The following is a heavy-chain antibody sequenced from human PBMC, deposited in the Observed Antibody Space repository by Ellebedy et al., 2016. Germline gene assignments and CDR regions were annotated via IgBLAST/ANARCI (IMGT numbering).Heavy chain of an antibody. CDR2: MNPSSGST. J-gene: IGHJ4*02. CDR1: GGTFSNHT. V-gene: IGHV1-46*01. D-gene: IGHD1-26*01. Sequence: ASVKVSCXASGGTFSNHTFNWVRQAPGQGLEWVATMNPSSGSTSYAQKIQGRVTMTRDTSTSTVYMEMSSLRSEDTAVYYCVRGIVVGARGAGDWGQGTLVTVSS. CDR3: VRGIVVGARGAGD.